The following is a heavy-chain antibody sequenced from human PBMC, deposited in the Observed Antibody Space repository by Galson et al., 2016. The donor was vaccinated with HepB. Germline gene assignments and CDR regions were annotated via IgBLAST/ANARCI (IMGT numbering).Heavy chain of an antibody. D-gene: IGHD3-10*01. J-gene: IGHJ4*02. Sequence: SVKVSCKASGGSFRSFAINWVRQAPGQGPEWLGRIIPMFDTPKYAWKLQGRVTITADESTSTAYMDLSSLRSADTAVYYCASHTREQFGSGSHEFDYWGQGTLVTVSS. CDR3: ASHTREQFGSGSHEFDY. CDR2: IIPMFDTP. CDR1: GGSFRSFA. V-gene: IGHV1-69*13.